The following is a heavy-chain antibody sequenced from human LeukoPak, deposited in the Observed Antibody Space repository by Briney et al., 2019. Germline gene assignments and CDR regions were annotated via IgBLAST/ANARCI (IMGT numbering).Heavy chain of an antibody. CDR2: ISYDGSNK. CDR3: AKGYSGYDWSLVDY. Sequence: GGSLRLSCAASGFTFSSYAMHWVRQAPGKGLEWVAVISYDGSNKYYADSVKGRFTISRDNSKNTLYLQMNSLRAEDTAVYYCAKGYSGYDWSLVDYWGQGTLVTVSS. CDR1: GFTFSSYA. V-gene: IGHV3-30*04. D-gene: IGHD5-12*01. J-gene: IGHJ4*02.